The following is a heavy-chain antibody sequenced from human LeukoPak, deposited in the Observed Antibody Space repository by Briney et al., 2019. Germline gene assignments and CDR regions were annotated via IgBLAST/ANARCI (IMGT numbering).Heavy chain of an antibody. CDR3: ARGHQVAARPVDY. D-gene: IGHD6-6*01. Sequence: GRSLRLSCAASGFTFSSYAMHWVRQAPGKGLEWVAVISYDGSNKYYADSVKGRFTISRDNAKNSLCLQMNSLRAEDTAVYYCARGHQVAARPVDYWGQGTLVTVSS. J-gene: IGHJ4*02. V-gene: IGHV3-30-3*01. CDR2: ISYDGSNK. CDR1: GFTFSSYA.